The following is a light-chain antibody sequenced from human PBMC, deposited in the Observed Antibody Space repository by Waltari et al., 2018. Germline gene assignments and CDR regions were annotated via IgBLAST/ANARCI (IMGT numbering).Light chain of an antibody. CDR2: GAS. V-gene: IGKV3-20*01. CDR1: QSVGRS. Sequence: ELVLTQSPGTLSLSPGERATLSCRASQSVGRSLVWYQQKPGQAPRLLIYGASTRATGIPDRFSGSGSGTDFSLTVSRLEPEDFGLYYCQHNLRLPVTFGQGTKVEIK. J-gene: IGKJ1*01. CDR3: QHNLRLPVT.